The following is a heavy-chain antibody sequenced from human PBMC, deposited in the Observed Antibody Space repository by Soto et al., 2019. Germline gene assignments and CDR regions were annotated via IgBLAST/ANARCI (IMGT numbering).Heavy chain of an antibody. J-gene: IGHJ3*02. CDR3: ARRRGHTSGVFES. V-gene: IGHV4-61*01. CDR2: IYYSGST. CDR1: GDSVSSGFYY. D-gene: IGHD5-18*01. Sequence: SETLSLTCSVSGDSVSSGFYYWTWIRQSPVKGLEWIGNIYYSGSTEYNPSLTSRVTISFDMSKNQLSLTLTSVTAADSAVYFCARRRGHTSGVFESWGQGTTVTVSS.